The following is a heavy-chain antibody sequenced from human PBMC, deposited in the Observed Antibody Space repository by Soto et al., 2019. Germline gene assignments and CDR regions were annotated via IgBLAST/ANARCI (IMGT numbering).Heavy chain of an antibody. CDR1: GFTFANSW. CDR3: ATAEVDY. CDR2: VTGDGHTI. V-gene: IGHV3-74*01. Sequence: GGSLRLSCAASGFTFANSWMHWIRQAPGKGPEWVSRVTGDGHTIQYADSVKGRFTVSRDNAKNTLYLQMNSLRAEDTAVYYCATAEVDYWGQGTLVTVSS. J-gene: IGHJ4*02.